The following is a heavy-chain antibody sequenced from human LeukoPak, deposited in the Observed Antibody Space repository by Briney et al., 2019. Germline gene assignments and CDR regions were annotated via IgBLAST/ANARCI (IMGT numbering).Heavy chain of an antibody. CDR3: ARLLYGLYFGGLYFKWFDP. V-gene: IGHV4-39*02. Sequence: SETLSLTCSVSSGSISSTSYYWGWIRQPPGKGLEWIGSIYYNANTYYNSSLKSRVTISVDTSKNHFSLNLSSVTAADTAVYYCARLLYGLYFGGLYFKWFDPWGQGILVTVSS. CDR1: SGSISSTSYY. D-gene: IGHD3-10*01. J-gene: IGHJ5*02. CDR2: IYYNANT.